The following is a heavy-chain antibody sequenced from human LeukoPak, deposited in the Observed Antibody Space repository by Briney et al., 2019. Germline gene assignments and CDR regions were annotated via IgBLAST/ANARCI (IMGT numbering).Heavy chain of an antibody. D-gene: IGHD6-19*01. J-gene: IGHJ4*02. Sequence: GGSLRLSCAASGFTFSSYSMNWVRQAPGKGLEWVSYISSSSSTIYYADSVKGRFTISRDNAKNSLYLQMNSLRAEDTAVYYCARDHLLVSGWLLPVYFDYWGQGTLVTVSS. V-gene: IGHV3-48*01. CDR2: ISSSSSTI. CDR1: GFTFSSYS. CDR3: ARDHLLVSGWLLPVYFDY.